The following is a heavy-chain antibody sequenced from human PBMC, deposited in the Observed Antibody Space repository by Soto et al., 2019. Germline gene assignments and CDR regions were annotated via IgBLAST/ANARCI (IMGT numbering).Heavy chain of an antibody. CDR1: GYTFTGYY. J-gene: IGHJ6*02. CDR3: ARDLSPVVVVPAAMEGDYYYYGMDV. V-gene: IGHV1-2*04. D-gene: IGHD2-2*01. CDR2: INPNSGGT. Sequence: ASVKVSCKASGYTFTGYYMHWVRQAPGQGLEWMGWINPNSGGTNYAQKFQGWVTMTRDTSISTAYMELGRLRSDDTAVYYCARDLSPVVVVPAAMEGDYYYYGMDVWGQGTTVTVSS.